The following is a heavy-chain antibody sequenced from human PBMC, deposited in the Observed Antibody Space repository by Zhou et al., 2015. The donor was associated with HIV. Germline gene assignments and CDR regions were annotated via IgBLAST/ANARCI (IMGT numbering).Heavy chain of an antibody. D-gene: IGHD4-11*01. J-gene: IGHJ4*02. V-gene: IGHV3-30*02. CDR1: GFIFSNYG. CDR2: VRYDGSNK. CDR3: AKDFTHHSRYPTVFDY. Sequence: QVRLVEYGGGVVQPGKSLRLSCAASGFIFSNYGIHWVRQAPGKGLEWVAFVRYDGSNKFFADSVKGRFTISRDNSKNMLYLQMNSLGAEDTALYYCAKDFTHHSRYPTVFDYWGQGAQVTVSS.